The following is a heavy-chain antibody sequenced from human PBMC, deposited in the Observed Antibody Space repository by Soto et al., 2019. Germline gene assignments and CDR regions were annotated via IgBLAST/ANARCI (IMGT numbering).Heavy chain of an antibody. CDR3: ARLRRRSIGWFDP. Sequence: PGGSLRLSCTASDFTVTNNYMRWVRQPPGKGLEWIGDIYHNGRTNYNPSLKSRLSISIDTSKNQFSLKLTSVTAADTAVYYCARLRRRSIGWFDPWGQGTLVTVSS. CDR2: IYHNGRT. D-gene: IGHD6-6*01. J-gene: IGHJ5*01. V-gene: IGHV4-59*08. CDR1: DFTVTNNY.